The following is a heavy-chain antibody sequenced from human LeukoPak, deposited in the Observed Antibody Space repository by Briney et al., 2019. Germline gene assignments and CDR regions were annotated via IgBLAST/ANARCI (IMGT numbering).Heavy chain of an antibody. CDR3: ARAAAAATYYDYYYMDV. Sequence: GESLRHSCAASGFTFRSYAVQGVPQAPGKVLEWVPVISYCGSNKYYAVSVEGRFTISRDNSKNTLYLQMNSLRAEDTAVYYCARAAAAATYYDYYYMDVWGKGTTVTVSS. V-gene: IGHV3-30*17. J-gene: IGHJ6*03. CDR1: GFTFRSYA. CDR2: ISYCGSNK. D-gene: IGHD6-13*01.